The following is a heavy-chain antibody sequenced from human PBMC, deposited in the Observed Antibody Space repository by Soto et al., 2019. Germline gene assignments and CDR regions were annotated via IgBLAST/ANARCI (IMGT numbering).Heavy chain of an antibody. CDR3: ARAAAAGPDFIYFDY. CDR2: ISGSGVKT. Sequence: GGSLRLSCAASGFTFDSHAMSWVRQAPGTGLEWVSGISGSGVKTDFANSVKGRFTISRDNAKNTLYLQMNSLRADDTAVYYCARAAAAGPDFIYFDYWGQGTLVTVSS. D-gene: IGHD6-13*01. J-gene: IGHJ4*02. CDR1: GFTFDSHA. V-gene: IGHV3-23*01.